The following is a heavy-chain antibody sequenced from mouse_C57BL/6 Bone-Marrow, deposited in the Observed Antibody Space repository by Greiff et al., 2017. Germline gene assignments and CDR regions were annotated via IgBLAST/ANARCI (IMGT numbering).Heavy chain of an antibody. V-gene: IGHV14-4*01. CDR2: IDPENGGT. Sequence: VQLKESGAELVRPGASVKLSCKASGFNIKDDYMHWVKQRPEQGLEWIGWIDPENGGTEYASKFKGKATMTADTSSNTAYLQLSSLTSEDSAVYYFTTASLSCGYWCQGTTLTVSS. J-gene: IGHJ2*01. D-gene: IGHD6-2*01. CDR1: GFNIKDDY. CDR3: TTASLSCGY.